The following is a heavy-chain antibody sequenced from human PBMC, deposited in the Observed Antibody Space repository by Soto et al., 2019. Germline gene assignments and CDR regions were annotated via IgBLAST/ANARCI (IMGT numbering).Heavy chain of an antibody. V-gene: IGHV4-31*03. Sequence: QVQLQESGPGLVKPSQTLSLTCTVSGGSINSGGYYWNWIRQHPGKGLEWIGYIYYSGSTYYNPSLQSRGTISVDTSKTKFSLKLSSVTAADTAVYYFAISVFPWGQGTLVTVSA. CDR3: AISVFP. CDR1: GGSINSGGYY. J-gene: IGHJ5*02. CDR2: IYYSGST.